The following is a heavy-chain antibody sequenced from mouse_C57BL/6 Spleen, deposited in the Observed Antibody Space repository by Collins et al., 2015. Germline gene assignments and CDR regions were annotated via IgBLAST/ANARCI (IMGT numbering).Heavy chain of an antibody. J-gene: IGHJ4*01. V-gene: IGHV1-9*01. CDR3: ARGYYGPYYYAMDY. D-gene: IGHD2-1*01. CDR2: ILPGSGST. CDR1: GYTFSSYW. Sequence: QVQPQQSGAELMKPGASVKISCKATGYTFSSYWIEWVKQRPGHGLEWIGEILPGSGSTNYNEKFKGKATLTADKSSSTAYMQLSSLTSDDSAVYFCARGYYGPYYYAMDYWGQGTSVTVSS.